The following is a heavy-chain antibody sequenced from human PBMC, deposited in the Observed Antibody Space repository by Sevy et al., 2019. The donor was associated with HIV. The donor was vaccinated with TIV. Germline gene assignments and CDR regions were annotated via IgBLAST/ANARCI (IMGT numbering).Heavy chain of an antibody. CDR2: MTGGGSIT. D-gene: IGHD2-21*02. CDR1: GFTFSSYA. Sequence: GSLRLSCAASGFTFSSYAMTWVRQAPGKGLDWVSSMTGGGSITYYGDSVKGRFTISRDNSKNTLYLQMNNLRVEDTALYYCAKDGLHSGDFEYFQDWGQGTLVTVSS. CDR3: AKDGLHSGDFEYFQD. J-gene: IGHJ1*01. V-gene: IGHV3-23*01.